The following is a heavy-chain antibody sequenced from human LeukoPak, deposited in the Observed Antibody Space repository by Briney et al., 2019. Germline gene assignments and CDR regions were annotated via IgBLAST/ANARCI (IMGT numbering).Heavy chain of an antibody. J-gene: IGHJ6*02. CDR1: GFTVSSNY. V-gene: IGHV3-73*01. CDR2: IRSKANSYAT. D-gene: IGHD3-22*01. Sequence: PGGSLRLSCAASGFTVSSNYMSWVRQASGKGLEWVGRIRSKANSYATAYAASVKGRFTISRDDSKNTAYLQMNSLKTEDTAVYYCTRQRTYYYDSSGYPADYGMDVWGQGTTVTVSS. CDR3: TRQRTYYYDSSGYPADYGMDV.